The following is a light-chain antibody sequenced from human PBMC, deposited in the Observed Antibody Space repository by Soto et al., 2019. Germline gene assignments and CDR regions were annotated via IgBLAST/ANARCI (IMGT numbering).Light chain of an antibody. V-gene: IGKV1-9*01. Sequence: DIQLTQSPSFLSASVGDRVTITCRASQGIYSYLAWYQQKPGKAPKLLIYGASTLQSGVPSRFSGSGSGTEFTLTINSLQPEDFATYYCQELNSYPRGLTFGPGTKGDIK. CDR2: GAS. CDR3: QELNSYPRGLT. J-gene: IGKJ3*01. CDR1: QGIYSY.